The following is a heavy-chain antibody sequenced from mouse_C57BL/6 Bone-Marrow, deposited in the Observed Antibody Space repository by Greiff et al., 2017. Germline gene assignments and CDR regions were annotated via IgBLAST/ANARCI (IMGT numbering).Heavy chain of an antibody. D-gene: IGHD1-1*01. CDR1: GFTFSSYA. Sequence: DVKLVESGGGLVKPGGSLKLSCAASGFTFSSYAMSWVRQTPEKRLEWVATISDGGSYTYYPDNVKGRFTISRDNAKNNLYLQMSHLKSEDTAMYYCARDGSSYAWFAYWGQGTLVTVSA. CDR2: ISDGGSYT. CDR3: ARDGSSYAWFAY. J-gene: IGHJ3*01. V-gene: IGHV5-4*01.